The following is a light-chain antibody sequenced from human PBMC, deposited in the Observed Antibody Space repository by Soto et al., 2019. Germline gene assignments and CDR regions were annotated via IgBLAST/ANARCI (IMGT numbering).Light chain of an antibody. V-gene: IGKV1-5*03. CDR2: KAS. CDR3: QEYNTYPLT. CDR1: QSISTW. J-gene: IGKJ4*01. Sequence: DIQMTQSPSTLSASVGDRVTITCRASQSISTWLAWYQQKPGKAPKLLIYKASSLESGVPSRFSGSGSGTEVTLTISSLQPDDFATYYCQEYNTYPLTFGGGTVVEIK.